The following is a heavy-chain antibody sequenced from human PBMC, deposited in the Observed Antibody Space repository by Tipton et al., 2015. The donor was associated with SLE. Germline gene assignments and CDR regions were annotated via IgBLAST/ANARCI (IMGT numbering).Heavy chain of an antibody. V-gene: IGHV3-72*01. CDR2: IRNRANSHTT. Sequence: SLRLSCVVSGFTFSDHYMDWVRQAPGKGLEWVGRIRNRANSHTTQYAASVRGRFTISRDDSENSMYLQMNSLRAEDTAVYYCVKDQSGNIVVVTGALAFDSWGPGTLVTVSS. CDR1: GFTFSDHY. CDR3: VKDQSGNIVVVTGALAFDS. J-gene: IGHJ4*02. D-gene: IGHD2-2*01.